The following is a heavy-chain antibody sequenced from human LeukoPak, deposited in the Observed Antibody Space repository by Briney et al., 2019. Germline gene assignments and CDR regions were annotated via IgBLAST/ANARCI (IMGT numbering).Heavy chain of an antibody. Sequence: ASVKVSCKASGYTFTGYYMHWVRQAPGQGLEWMGWINPNSGGTNYAQKFQGRVTMTRDTSISTAYMELSRLRSDDTAVYYCARGRRYCSGGSCPEYFQYWGQGTLVTVSS. CDR2: INPNSGGT. J-gene: IGHJ1*01. CDR1: GYTFTGYY. CDR3: ARGRRYCSGGSCPEYFQY. V-gene: IGHV1-2*02. D-gene: IGHD2-15*01.